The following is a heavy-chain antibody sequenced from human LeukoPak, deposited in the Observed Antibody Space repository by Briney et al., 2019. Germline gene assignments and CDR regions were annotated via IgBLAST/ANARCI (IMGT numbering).Heavy chain of an antibody. V-gene: IGHV3-23*01. CDR1: GFTFSSYA. D-gene: IGHD5-18*01. CDR3: AKVSIQLWSLNWAHPTGFDY. CDR2: ISGSGGST. Sequence: QSGGSLRLSCAASGFTFSSYAMSWVRQAPGKGLEWVSAISGSGGSTYYADSVKGRFTISRDNSKNTLYLQMNSLRAEDTAVYYCAKVSIQLWSLNWAHPTGFDYWGQGTLVTVSS. J-gene: IGHJ4*02.